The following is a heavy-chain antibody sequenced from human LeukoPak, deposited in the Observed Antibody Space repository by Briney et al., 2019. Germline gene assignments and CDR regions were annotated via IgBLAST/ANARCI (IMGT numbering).Heavy chain of an antibody. Sequence: PGGSLRLSCAASGFTFSSYWMTWVRQAPGKGLEWVANIKQDGSEKYHVDSVKGRFTISRDNAKNSLYLQMNSLRAEDTAVYYCARGRGVVVTASYYFDYWGQGTLVTVSS. J-gene: IGHJ4*02. CDR3: ARGRGVVVTASYYFDY. CDR2: IKQDGSEK. V-gene: IGHV3-7*01. CDR1: GFTFSSYW. D-gene: IGHD2-21*02.